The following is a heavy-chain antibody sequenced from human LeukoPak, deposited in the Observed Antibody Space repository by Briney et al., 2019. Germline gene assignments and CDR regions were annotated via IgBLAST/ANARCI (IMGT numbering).Heavy chain of an antibody. CDR3: ARGAAFGTSFELFFDY. Sequence: GASVKVSCKASGYTFTGYYMHWVRQAPGQGLEWMGWINPNSGGTNYAQKFQGRVTMTRDTSISTAYMELSRLISDDSAVYYCARGAAFGTSFELFFDYWGQGTLVTISS. CDR1: GYTFTGYY. D-gene: IGHD3-16*01. V-gene: IGHV1-2*02. J-gene: IGHJ4*02. CDR2: INPNSGGT.